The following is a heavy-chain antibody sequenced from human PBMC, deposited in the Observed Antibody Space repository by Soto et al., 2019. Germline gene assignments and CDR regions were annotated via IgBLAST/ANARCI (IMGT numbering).Heavy chain of an antibody. CDR1: GGSLSGYG. CDR2: INHSGST. CDR3: ARDKITGLFDY. Sequence: SETLSLTCAVYGGSLSGYGWTWIRQPPGTGLEWIGEINHSGSTNYNPSLKSRVTISVDTSKNQFSLKLTSVTAADTAVYYCARDKITGLFDYWGQGTLVTVSS. D-gene: IGHD2-8*02. J-gene: IGHJ4*02. V-gene: IGHV4-34*01.